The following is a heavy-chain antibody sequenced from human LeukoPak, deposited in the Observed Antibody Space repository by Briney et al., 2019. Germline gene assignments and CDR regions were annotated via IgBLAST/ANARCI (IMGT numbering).Heavy chain of an antibody. CDR3: ARAFYRYSSSWFGY. V-gene: IGHV1-2*02. CDR1: GYTFTGYY. D-gene: IGHD6-13*01. J-gene: IGHJ4*02. CDR2: INPNSGGT. Sequence: ASVTVSCKASGYTFTGYYMHWVRQAPGQGLEWMGWINPNSGGTNYAQKFQGGVTMTRDTSISTAYMELSSLRSEDTAVYYCARAFYRYSSSWFGYWGQGTLVTVSS.